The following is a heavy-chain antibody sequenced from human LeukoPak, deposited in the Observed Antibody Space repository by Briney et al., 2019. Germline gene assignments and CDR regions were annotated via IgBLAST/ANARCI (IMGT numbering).Heavy chain of an antibody. CDR3: ARFGYGGGYFDY. J-gene: IGHJ4*02. D-gene: IGHD3-16*01. V-gene: IGHV3-53*01. CDR2: IYSGGST. Sequence: LVSVIYSGGSTYYADSVKGRFTISRDNSKNTLYLQMNSLRAEDTAVYYCARFGYGGGYFDYWGQGTLVTVSS.